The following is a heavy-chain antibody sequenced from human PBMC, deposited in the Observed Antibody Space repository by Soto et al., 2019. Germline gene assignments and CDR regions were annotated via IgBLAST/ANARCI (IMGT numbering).Heavy chain of an antibody. CDR2: ISGGGGST. D-gene: IGHD4-17*01. J-gene: IGHJ4*02. V-gene: IGHV3-23*01. Sequence: GGSLRLSCEASGFTFSTYDMTWVRQAPGKGLEWISTISGGGGSTYYADSVKGRFTISRDNSKNTVYLQMNSLRADDTAPYYCAKSRQGYGNYDFDYWGQGTLVTVSS. CDR3: AKSRQGYGNYDFDY. CDR1: GFTFSTYD.